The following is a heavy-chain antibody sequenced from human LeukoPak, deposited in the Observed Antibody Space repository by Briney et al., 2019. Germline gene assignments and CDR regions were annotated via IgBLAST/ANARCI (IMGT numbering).Heavy chain of an antibody. CDR1: GFTFSSYS. V-gene: IGHV3-21*01. J-gene: IGHJ4*02. CDR3: ATGSCSGGSCYFSFDY. D-gene: IGHD2-15*01. Sequence: GGSLRLSCAASGFTFSSYSMNWVRQAPGKGLEWVSSISSSSSYIYYADSVKGRFTISRDNAKNSLYLQMNSLRAEDTAVYYCATGSCSGGSCYFSFDYWGQGTLVTVSS. CDR2: ISSSSSYI.